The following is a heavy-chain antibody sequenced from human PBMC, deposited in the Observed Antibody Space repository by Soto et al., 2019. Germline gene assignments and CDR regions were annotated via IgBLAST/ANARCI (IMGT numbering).Heavy chain of an antibody. D-gene: IGHD3-10*01. CDR3: ARVRRIGMSGSPGDS. CDR1: GYAISSGFY. CDR2: IYFTGTT. Sequence: PSETLSHTCDVSGYAISSGFYWAWIRQPPGKRLEWIGNIYFTGTTSYNPSLKTRVTMSVDTSKNQFSLRLSSVTAADTAVFYCARVRRIGMSGSPGDSWGQGTQVTVS. J-gene: IGHJ4*02. V-gene: IGHV4-38-2*01.